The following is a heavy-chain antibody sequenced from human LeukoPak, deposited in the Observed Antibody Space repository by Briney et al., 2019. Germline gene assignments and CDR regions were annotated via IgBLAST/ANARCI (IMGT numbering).Heavy chain of an antibody. CDR2: ISWNSGSI. CDR3: ARGVASLDY. CDR1: GFTFDDYA. Sequence: GGSLRLSCAASGFTFDDYAMHWVRQAPGKGLEWVSGISWNSGSIGYADSVKGRFTISRDNAKNSLYLQMNSLRAEDTALYYCARGVASLDYWGQGTLVTVSS. J-gene: IGHJ4*02. D-gene: IGHD3-3*01. V-gene: IGHV3-9*01.